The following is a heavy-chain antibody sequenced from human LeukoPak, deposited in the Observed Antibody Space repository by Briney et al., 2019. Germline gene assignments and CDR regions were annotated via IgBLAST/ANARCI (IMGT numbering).Heavy chain of an antibody. J-gene: IGHJ4*02. V-gene: IGHV4-34*01. Sequence: SETLSLTCAVYGGSFSGYYWSWIRQPPGKGLEWIGEINHSGSTNYSPSLKSRVTISVDTSKNQFSLKLSSVTAADTAVYYCARGWVRGVDYWGQGTLVTVSS. CDR1: GGSFSGYY. CDR3: ARGWVRGVDY. D-gene: IGHD3-10*01. CDR2: INHSGST.